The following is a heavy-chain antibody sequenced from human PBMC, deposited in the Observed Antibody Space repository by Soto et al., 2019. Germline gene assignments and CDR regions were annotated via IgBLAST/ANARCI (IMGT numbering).Heavy chain of an antibody. CDR2: IKQDGSEK. V-gene: IGHV3-7*03. CDR3: ARAPLKSRGDV. Sequence: PGGSLRLSCAASGFTFSSYWMIWVRQAPGNGLEWVANIKQDGSEKYYVDSVKGRFTISRDNAKNSLYLQMNSLRAEDTAVYYCARAPLKSRGDVWGQGTTVTVSS. J-gene: IGHJ6*02. CDR1: GFTFSSYW.